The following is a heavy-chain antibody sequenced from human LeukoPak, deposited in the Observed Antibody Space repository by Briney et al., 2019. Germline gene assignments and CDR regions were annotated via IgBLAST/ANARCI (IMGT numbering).Heavy chain of an antibody. CDR1: GFTFSSYS. D-gene: IGHD1-26*01. V-gene: IGHV3-21*01. CDR3: ASFGIGYDPGFDY. CDR2: ISSSSSCI. J-gene: IGHJ4*02. Sequence: PGGSLRLSCAASGFTFSSYSMNWVHQAPGKGLEWVSSISSSSSCIYYADSVKGRFTISRDNAKNSLYLQMNSLRAEDTAVYYCASFGIGYDPGFDYWGQGTLVTVSS.